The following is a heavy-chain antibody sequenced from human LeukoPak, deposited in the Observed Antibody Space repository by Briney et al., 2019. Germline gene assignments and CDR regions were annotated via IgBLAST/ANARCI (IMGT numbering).Heavy chain of an antibody. CDR3: AREIVAGAFDS. Sequence: PGGSLRLSCAVSGFNVTDYYISWIRQAPGKGLEWVSDIGSSDSIIAYGDSVRGRFTISRDFASNSLYLQMNSLRVEDTAVYYCAREIVAGAFDSWGQGTLVTVSS. CDR2: IGSSDSII. J-gene: IGHJ4*02. D-gene: IGHD6-19*01. CDR1: GFNVTDYY. V-gene: IGHV3-11*01.